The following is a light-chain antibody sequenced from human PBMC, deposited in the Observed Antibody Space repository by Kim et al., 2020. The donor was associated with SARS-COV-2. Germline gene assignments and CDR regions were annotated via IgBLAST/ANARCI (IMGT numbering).Light chain of an antibody. CDR2: AAS. V-gene: IGKV1-27*01. J-gene: IGKJ1*01. CDR1: QDISNY. CDR3: QKYDSAPWT. Sequence: ASVGDRVTIPCRASQDISNYLVWYQQRPGKAPKLLIYAASGLRSGVPSRFVGSGSGTDFTLTITSLQPEDVATYYCQKYDSAPWTFGQGTKVDIK.